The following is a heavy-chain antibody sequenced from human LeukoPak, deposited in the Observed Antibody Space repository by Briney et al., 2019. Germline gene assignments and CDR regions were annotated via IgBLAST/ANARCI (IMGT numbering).Heavy chain of an antibody. J-gene: IGHJ4*02. D-gene: IGHD6-19*01. CDR2: LKPDGSED. V-gene: IGHV3-7*04. CDR3: VRGAGGGDF. Sequence: GGSLRLSCAASGFNFSSYWMSWVRQTPDKGLEWVANLKPDGSEDNYVDSVRGRFTISRDNAKSSLYLQMNSLRGEDTAVYSCVRGAGGGDFWGQGTLVTVSS. CDR1: GFNFSSYW.